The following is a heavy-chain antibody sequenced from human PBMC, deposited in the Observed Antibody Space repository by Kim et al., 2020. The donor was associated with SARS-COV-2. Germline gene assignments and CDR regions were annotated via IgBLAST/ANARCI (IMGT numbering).Heavy chain of an antibody. CDR1: GSTFSDHY. CDR3: VRDQKSCSRSECYEGMDV. CDR2: SRNKAAGYST. D-gene: IGHD2-15*01. Sequence: GGSLRLSCAVSGSTFSDHYMEWVRRAPGKGLEWVGRSRNKAAGYSTEYAASVKGRFIISRDESENSLYLQMNSLKTEDTAIYYCVRDQKSCSRSECYEGMDVWGQGTTVTVSS. V-gene: IGHV3-72*01. J-gene: IGHJ6*02.